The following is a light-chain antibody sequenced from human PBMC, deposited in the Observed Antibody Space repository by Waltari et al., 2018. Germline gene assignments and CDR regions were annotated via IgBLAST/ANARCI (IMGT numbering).Light chain of an antibody. V-gene: IGLV3-1*01. CDR2: HDA. Sequence: TQPPSVSVSPGHTAPIPCSGDTLRERYVSWYQQRSCQSPHVVIYHDAKRASGIPERFSGSKSGNTATLFISGTQPMDEADYFCQAWDSSPVVFGGGTKLIVL. CDR3: QAWDSSPVV. CDR1: TLRERY. J-gene: IGLJ2*01.